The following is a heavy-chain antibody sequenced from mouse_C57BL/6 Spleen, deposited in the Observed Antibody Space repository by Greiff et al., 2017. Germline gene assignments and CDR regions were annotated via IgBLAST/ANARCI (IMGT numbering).Heavy chain of an antibody. V-gene: IGHV1-5*01. J-gene: IGHJ1*03. CDR2: IYPGNSDT. D-gene: IGHD1-1*01. Sequence: VHVKQSGTVLARPGASVKMSCKTSGYTFTSYWMHWVKQRPGQGLEWIGAIYPGNSDTSYNQKFKGKAKLTAVTSASTAYMELSSLTNEDSAVYYCTRTTTGSSGGYFDVWGTGTTVTVSS. CDR1: GYTFTSYW. CDR3: TRTTTGSSGGYFDV.